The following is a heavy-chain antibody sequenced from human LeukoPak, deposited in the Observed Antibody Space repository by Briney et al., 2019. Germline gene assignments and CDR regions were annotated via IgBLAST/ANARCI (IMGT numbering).Heavy chain of an antibody. CDR1: GGSISSYY. Sequence: SETLSLTCTVSGGSISSYYWSWIRQPAGKGLEWIGRIYTSGSTNYNPSLKSRVTMSVDTSKNQFSLKLSSVTAADTAVYYCARVRTYNDILTGYSDNAFDIWGQGTMVTVSS. V-gene: IGHV4-4*07. CDR3: ARVRTYNDILTGYSDNAFDI. D-gene: IGHD3-9*01. J-gene: IGHJ3*02. CDR2: IYTSGST.